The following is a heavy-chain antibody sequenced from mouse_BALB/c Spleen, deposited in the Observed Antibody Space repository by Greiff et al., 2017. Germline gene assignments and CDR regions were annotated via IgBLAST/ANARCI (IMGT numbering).Heavy chain of an antibody. J-gene: IGHJ1*01. Sequence: LVESGAELMKPGASVKISCKATGYTFSSYWIEWVKQRPGHGLEWIGEILPGSGSTNYNEKFKGKATFTADTSSNTAYMQLSSLTSEDSAVYYCARLHDYDVGYWYFDVWGAGTTVTVSS. CDR1: GYTFSSYW. CDR2: ILPGSGST. V-gene: IGHV1-9*01. CDR3: ARLHDYDVGYWYFDV. D-gene: IGHD2-4*01.